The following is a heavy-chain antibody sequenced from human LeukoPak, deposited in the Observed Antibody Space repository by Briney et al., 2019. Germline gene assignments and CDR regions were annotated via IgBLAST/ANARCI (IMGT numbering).Heavy chain of an antibody. CDR2: LFYTGST. CDR1: GGCISSGSYS. J-gene: IGHJ3*02. V-gene: IGHV4-30-4*07. D-gene: IGHD1-1*01. Sequence: PSETLSLTCAVSGGCISSGSYSWSWIRQPPGKGLEWIGYLFYTGSTYYNPSLKSRVTISVDTSKNQFSLKLSSVTAADTAMYYCARGAGSTTSNDAFDIWGQGTMVTVSS. CDR3: ARGAGSTTSNDAFDI.